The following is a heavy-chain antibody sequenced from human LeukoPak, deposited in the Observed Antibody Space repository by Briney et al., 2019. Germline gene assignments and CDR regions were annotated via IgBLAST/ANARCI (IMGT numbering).Heavy chain of an antibody. V-gene: IGHV3-21*01. CDR2: ISSSSSYI. D-gene: IGHD3-3*01. Sequence: GGSLRLSCAASGFTFSSYSMNWVRQAPGKGPEWVSSISSSSSYIYYADSVKGRFTISRDNAKNSLYLQMNSLRAEDTAVYYCATPIPYYDFWSGSDYWGQGTLVTASS. CDR1: GFTFSSYS. CDR3: ATPIPYYDFWSGSDY. J-gene: IGHJ4*02.